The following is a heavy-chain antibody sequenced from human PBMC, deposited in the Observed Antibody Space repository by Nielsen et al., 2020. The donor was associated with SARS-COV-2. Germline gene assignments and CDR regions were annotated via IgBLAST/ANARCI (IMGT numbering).Heavy chain of an antibody. V-gene: IGHV1-46*01. CDR2: INPSGGST. J-gene: IGHJ4*02. Sequence: ASVKVFCKASGYTFTSYYMHWVRQAPGQGLEWMGIINPSGGSTSYAQKFQGRVTMTRDTSTSTVYMELSSLRSEDTAVYYCARSMTTGGGDLDYWGQGTLVTVS. CDR3: ARSMTTGGGDLDY. D-gene: IGHD4-17*01. CDR1: GYTFTSYY.